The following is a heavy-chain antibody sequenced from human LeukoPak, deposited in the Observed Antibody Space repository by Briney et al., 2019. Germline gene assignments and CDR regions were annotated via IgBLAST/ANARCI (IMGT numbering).Heavy chain of an antibody. V-gene: IGHV3-21*01. CDR3: AKDGSLWFGEAPTDY. Sequence: PGGSLRLSCAASGFTFSSYSMNWVRQAPGKGLEWVSSISSSSSYIYYADSVKGRFTISRDNAKNSLYLQMNSLRAEDTAVYYCAKDGSLWFGEAPTDYWGQGTLVTVSS. CDR1: GFTFSSYS. CDR2: ISSSSSYI. D-gene: IGHD3-10*01. J-gene: IGHJ4*02.